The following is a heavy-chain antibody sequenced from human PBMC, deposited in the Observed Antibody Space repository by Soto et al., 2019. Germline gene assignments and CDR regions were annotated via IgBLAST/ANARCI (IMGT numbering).Heavy chain of an antibody. CDR1: GFAFSRFG. D-gene: IGHD6-25*01. J-gene: IGHJ6*04. Sequence: QVQLVESGGGVVQPGRSLRLSCAASGFAFSRFGMHWVRQAPGKGLEWVAVIWSDDSNKFYAGSVKGRFSISRENSKNTLFLHMNSLRAEDSAVYYCVRGEADRHSYYYYYGMDVWGEGTTVTVSS. CDR3: VRGEADRHSYYYYYGMDV. V-gene: IGHV3-33*01. CDR2: IWSDDSNK.